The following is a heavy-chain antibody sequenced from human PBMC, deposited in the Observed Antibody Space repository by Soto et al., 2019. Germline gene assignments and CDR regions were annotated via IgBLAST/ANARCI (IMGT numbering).Heavy chain of an antibody. Sequence: SETMSLTCTVSGGNISSGGCSWSWIRQPPGKGLEWIGYIYHSGSTYYNPSLKSRVTISVDTSKNQFSLKLSSVTAADTAVYYCARHTPAISISDHWGQGTLVTVSS. D-gene: IGHD2-15*01. CDR2: IYHSGST. V-gene: IGHV4-30-2*03. CDR3: ARHTPAISISDH. J-gene: IGHJ4*02. CDR1: GGNISSGGCS.